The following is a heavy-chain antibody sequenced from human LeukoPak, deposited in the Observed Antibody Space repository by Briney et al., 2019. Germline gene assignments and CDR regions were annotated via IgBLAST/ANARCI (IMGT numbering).Heavy chain of an antibody. Sequence: AGGSLRLSCAASGFTFSSYSMKWVRQAPGKGLEWVSYISSSSSTIYYADSVKGRFTISRDNARNSLYLQMNSLRAEDTALYYCARDLRLKYYQGFDPWGQGTLVTVSS. J-gene: IGHJ5*02. CDR2: ISSSSSTI. CDR3: ARDLRLKYYQGFDP. V-gene: IGHV3-48*01. D-gene: IGHD2-2*01. CDR1: GFTFSSYS.